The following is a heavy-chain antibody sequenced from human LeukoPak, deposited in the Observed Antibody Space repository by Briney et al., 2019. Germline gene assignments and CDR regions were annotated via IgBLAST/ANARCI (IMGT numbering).Heavy chain of an antibody. D-gene: IGHD5-24*01. CDR3: ARGLRDNYNYHAFHV. J-gene: IGHJ3*01. Sequence: GGSLRLSCAASGLTFSRHVMSWVRQAPGKGLEWVSVIYTGVERTHYADSVKGRFTLSRDDSKNSLDLQMNSLRADDTAIYYCARGLRDNYNYHAFHVWGQGTLVTVSS. CDR1: GLTFSRHV. CDR2: IYTGVERT. V-gene: IGHV3-23*03.